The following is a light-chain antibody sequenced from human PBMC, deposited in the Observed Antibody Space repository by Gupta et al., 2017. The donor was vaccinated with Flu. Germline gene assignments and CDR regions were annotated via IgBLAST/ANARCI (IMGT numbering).Light chain of an antibody. CDR3: CSYAGSSTVV. CDR2: EGS. J-gene: IGLJ2*01. Sequence: QSALTQPASVSGSPGQSITISCTGTSSDVGSYNLVSWYQQHPGKAPKLMIYEGSKRPSGVSNRFSGSKSGNTASLTISGLQAEDEAYYYCCSYAGSSTVVFGGGTKLNGL. CDR1: SSDVGSYNL. V-gene: IGLV2-23*01.